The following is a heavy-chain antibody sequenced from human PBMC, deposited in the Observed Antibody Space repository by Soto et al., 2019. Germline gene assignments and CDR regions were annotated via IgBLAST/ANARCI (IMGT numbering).Heavy chain of an antibody. CDR1: GGSISSGGYS. CDR2: IYHSGST. V-gene: IGHV4-30-2*01. D-gene: IGHD3-22*01. Sequence: PSETLSLTCAVSGGSISSGGYSWSWIRQPPGKGLEWIGYIYHSGSTYYNPSLKSRVTISVDRSKNQFSLKLSSVTAADTAVYYCAREFRDRINYYDSSRYFDYWGQGTLVTVSS. CDR3: AREFRDRINYYDSSRYFDY. J-gene: IGHJ4*02.